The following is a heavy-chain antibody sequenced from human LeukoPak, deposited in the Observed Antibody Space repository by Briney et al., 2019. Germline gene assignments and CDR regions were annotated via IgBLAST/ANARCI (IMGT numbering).Heavy chain of an antibody. V-gene: IGHV3-23*01. CDR1: GFTFNNYA. CDR2: IFGSGGSA. CDR3: TKTTSGYSSGQYPGWPADH. Sequence: GGSLRLSCTASGFTFNNYAMYWVRQAPRKGLEWVAGIFGSGGSAHYADSVKGRFTISRDNSKNTVYLQMDSLRGEDTALYYCTKTTSGYSSGQYPGWPADHWGQGAPVTASS. J-gene: IGHJ4*02. D-gene: IGHD6-25*01.